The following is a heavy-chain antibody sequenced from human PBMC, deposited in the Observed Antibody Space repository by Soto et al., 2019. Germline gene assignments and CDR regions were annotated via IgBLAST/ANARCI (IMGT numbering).Heavy chain of an antibody. CDR2: IYYSGST. CDR1: GGSISSYY. Sequence: QVQLQESGPGLVKPSETLSLTCTVSGGSISSYYWSWIRQPPGKGLEWIGYIYYSGSTNYNPSLKGRVPISVDTSKNQFSLKLSSVTAADTAVYYCGRDRRSEYYYDSSGYEYYFDYWGQGTLVTVSS. CDR3: GRDRRSEYYYDSSGYEYYFDY. D-gene: IGHD3-22*01. V-gene: IGHV4-59*01. J-gene: IGHJ4*02.